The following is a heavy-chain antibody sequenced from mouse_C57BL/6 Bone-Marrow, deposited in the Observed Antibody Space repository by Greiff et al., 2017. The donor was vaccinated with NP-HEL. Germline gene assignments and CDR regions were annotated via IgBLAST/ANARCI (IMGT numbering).Heavy chain of an antibody. CDR1: GFTFSDFY. Sequence: EVKLVESGGGLVQSGRSLRLSCATSGFTFSDFYMEWVRHAPGQGLEWIAASRNKANDYTTEYSASVKGRFIVSRDTSQSILYLQMNALRAEDTAIYYCARDAGYYGSSPYWYFDVWGTGTTVTVSS. D-gene: IGHD1-1*01. CDR2: SRNKANDYTT. CDR3: ARDAGYYGSSPYWYFDV. V-gene: IGHV7-1*01. J-gene: IGHJ1*03.